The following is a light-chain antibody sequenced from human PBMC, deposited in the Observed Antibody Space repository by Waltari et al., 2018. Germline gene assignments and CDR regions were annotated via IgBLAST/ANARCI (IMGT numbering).Light chain of an antibody. CDR2: AAS. CDR3: QQSYSTPQT. Sequence: DIQMTQSPSSLSAPVGERFTITCRASQSISSYLNWYQQKPGKAPKLLIYAASSLQSGVPSRFSGSGSGTDFTLTISSLQPEDFATYYCQQSYSTPQTFGQGTKLEIK. J-gene: IGKJ2*01. V-gene: IGKV1-39*01. CDR1: QSISSY.